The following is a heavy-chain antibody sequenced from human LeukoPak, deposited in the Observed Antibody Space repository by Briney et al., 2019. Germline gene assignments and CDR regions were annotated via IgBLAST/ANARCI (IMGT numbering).Heavy chain of an antibody. CDR3: ARVVVLAASDY. D-gene: IGHD2-15*01. CDR1: GFTFSSYA. Sequence: GGSLRLSCAASGFTFSSYAMSWVRQAPGKGLEWVSAISGSGGSTYYADSVKGRFTISRDNSKNTPYLQMNSLSADDTAVYYCARVVVLAASDYWGQRTLVTVPS. V-gene: IGHV3-23*01. CDR2: ISGSGGST. J-gene: IGHJ4*02.